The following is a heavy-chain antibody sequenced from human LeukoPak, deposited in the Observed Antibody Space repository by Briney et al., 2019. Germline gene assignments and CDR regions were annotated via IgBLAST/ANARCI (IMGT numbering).Heavy chain of an antibody. CDR1: GGSISTYY. J-gene: IGHJ3*01. CDR3: ARQGSGGRSFDV. Sequence: PSETLSLTCTVAGGSISTYYWSWIRQPPGKGLEWVGYMYNSVSTNYNPSLKSRVTIPIDTSKNQVSLRLSSVTAADTAVYYCARQGSGGRSFDVWGQGTMVTVSS. D-gene: IGHD1-26*01. CDR2: MYNSVST. V-gene: IGHV4-59*08.